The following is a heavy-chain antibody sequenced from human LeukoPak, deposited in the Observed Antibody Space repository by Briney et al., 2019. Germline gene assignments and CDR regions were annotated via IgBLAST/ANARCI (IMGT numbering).Heavy chain of an antibody. CDR1: GFTFCSYS. CDR3: AREGGNSHYYYYYMDV. Sequence: GGSLRLSXAASGFTFCSYSMNWVRQAPGKGLEWVSYISSSSSTIYYADSVKGRFTISRDNAKNSLYLQMNSLRAEDTAVYYCAREGGNSHYYYYYMDVWGKGTTVTVSS. D-gene: IGHD4-23*01. J-gene: IGHJ6*03. V-gene: IGHV3-48*01. CDR2: ISSSSSTI.